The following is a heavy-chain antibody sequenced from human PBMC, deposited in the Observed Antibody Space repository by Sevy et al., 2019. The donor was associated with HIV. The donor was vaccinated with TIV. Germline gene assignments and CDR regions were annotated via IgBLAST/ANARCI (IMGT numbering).Heavy chain of an antibody. CDR1: GFTFSAYG. CDR3: AKDRVDSSDWAFDF. J-gene: IGHJ4*02. V-gene: IGHV3-30*18. CDR2: ISYDGSIK. D-gene: IGHD6-19*01. Sequence: GGSLRLSCGASGFTFSAYGMHWVRQAPGKGLEWVAVISYDGSIKYYADSVKGRFTISRDNSKNTLFLQMDSLGPEDTALYYCAKDRVDSSDWAFDFWGQGTLVTVSS.